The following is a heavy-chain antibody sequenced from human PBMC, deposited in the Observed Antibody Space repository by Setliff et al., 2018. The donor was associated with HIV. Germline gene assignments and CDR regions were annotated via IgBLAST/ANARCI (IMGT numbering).Heavy chain of an antibody. CDR2: IVPILNTG. CDR1: GGTFRSHE. V-gene: IGHV1-69*13. Sequence: SVKVSCKASGGTFRSHEISWVRQAPGQGLEWMGGIVPILNTGNYAPKFQGRVTITADESTTTAYMELSSLRSEDTAVYYCARSRPRSMDFYLDVWGKGTTVTVSS. D-gene: IGHD2-8*01. J-gene: IGHJ6*03. CDR3: ARSRPRSMDFYLDV.